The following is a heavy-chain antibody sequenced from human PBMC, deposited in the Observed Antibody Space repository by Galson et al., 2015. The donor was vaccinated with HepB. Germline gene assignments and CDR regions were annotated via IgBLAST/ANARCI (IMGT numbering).Heavy chain of an antibody. CDR1: GYTFTSYG. J-gene: IGHJ6*02. CDR3: ARDEGIVVVPAAMNDYYYYYGMDV. V-gene: IGHV1-18*04. CDR2: ISAYNGNT. D-gene: IGHD2-2*01. Sequence: SVKVSCKASGYTFTSYGISWVRQAPGQGLEWMGWISAYNGNTNYAQKLQGRVTMTTDTSTSTAYMELRSLRSDDTAVYYCARDEGIVVVPAAMNDYYYYYGMDVWGQGTTVTVSS.